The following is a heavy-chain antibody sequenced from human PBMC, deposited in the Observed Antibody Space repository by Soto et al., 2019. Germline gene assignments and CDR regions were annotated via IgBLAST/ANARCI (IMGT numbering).Heavy chain of an antibody. D-gene: IGHD3-9*01. CDR1: GYTFTSYG. CDR2: ISAYNGNT. CDR3: ARFRDDILTGSSPVNWFDP. Sequence: ASVKVSCKASGYTFTSYGISWVRQAPGQGLEWMGWISAYNGNTNYAQKLQGRVTMTTDTSTSTAYMELRSLRSDDTAVYYCARFRDDILTGSSPVNWFDPWGQGTLVTVSS. J-gene: IGHJ5*02. V-gene: IGHV1-18*01.